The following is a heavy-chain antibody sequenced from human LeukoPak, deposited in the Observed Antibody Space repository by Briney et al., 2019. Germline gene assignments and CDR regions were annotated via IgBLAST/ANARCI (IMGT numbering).Heavy chain of an antibody. Sequence: GGSLRLSCAASGFTFSDYYMNWIRQAPGRGLEGISYISTDGHSIYYADSVKGRFTITRDNAKNSLYLQMNSLRAEDTAVYYCARVRDYYDSRGQGDYWGQGTLVTVSS. CDR1: GFTFSDYY. J-gene: IGHJ4*02. CDR2: ISTDGHSI. D-gene: IGHD3-22*01. V-gene: IGHV3-11*04. CDR3: ARVRDYYDSRGQGDY.